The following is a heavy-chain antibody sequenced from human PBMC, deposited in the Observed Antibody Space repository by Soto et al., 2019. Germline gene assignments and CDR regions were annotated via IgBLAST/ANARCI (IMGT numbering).Heavy chain of an antibody. D-gene: IGHD2-15*01. CDR2: MNPNSGNT. V-gene: IGHV1-8*01. CDR3: ALGRITEGFGAFHI. Sequence: ASMKVSCKASGYTFTSYDINWVRQATGQGLEWMGWMNPNSGNTGYAQKFQGRVTMTRNTSISTAYMELSSLRSEDTAVYYCALGRITEGFGAFHIWGQGTMVTVSS. J-gene: IGHJ3*02. CDR1: GYTFTSYD.